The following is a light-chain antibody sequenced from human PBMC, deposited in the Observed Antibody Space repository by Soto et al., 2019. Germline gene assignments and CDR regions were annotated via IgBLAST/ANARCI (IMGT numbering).Light chain of an antibody. J-gene: IGLJ2*01. CDR3: SSFTNNNTPHVV. V-gene: IGLV2-14*01. CDR2: GVY. Sequence: QSALTQPASVSGSPGQSITISCTGTDSDVGGYNYVSWYQQHPGKAPKLMIYGVYNRPSGVSNRFSGFKSGNTASLTISGLQAEDEADYYCSSFTNNNTPHVVFGGGTKVTVL. CDR1: DSDVGGYNY.